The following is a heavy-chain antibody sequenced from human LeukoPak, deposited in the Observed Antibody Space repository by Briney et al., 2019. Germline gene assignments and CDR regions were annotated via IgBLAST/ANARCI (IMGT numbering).Heavy chain of an antibody. V-gene: IGHV4-34*01. D-gene: IGHD2-2*01. CDR2: INHSGST. Sequence: SETLSLTCAVYGGSFSGYYWSWIRQPPGKGLEWIGEINHSGSTNCNPSLKSRVTISVDTSKNQFSLKLSSVTAADTAVYYCARVGYCSSTSCHQDDDYWGQGTLVTVSS. J-gene: IGHJ4*02. CDR3: ARVGYCSSTSCHQDDDY. CDR1: GGSFSGYY.